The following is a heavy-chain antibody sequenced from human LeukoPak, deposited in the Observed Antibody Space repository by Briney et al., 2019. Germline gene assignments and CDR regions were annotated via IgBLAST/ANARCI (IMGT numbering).Heavy chain of an antibody. CDR2: INHSGST. J-gene: IGHJ6*02. CDR1: GGSFSGYY. Sequence: SETLSLTCAVYGGSFSGYYWSWIRQPPGKGLEWIGEINHSGSTNYNPSLKSRVTISEDTSKNQFSLKLSSVTAADTAVYYCSRLPRDYYRSGSYWDYYYYGMDVWGQGTTVTVS. V-gene: IGHV4-34*01. CDR3: SRLPRDYYRSGSYWDYYYYGMDV. D-gene: IGHD3-10*01.